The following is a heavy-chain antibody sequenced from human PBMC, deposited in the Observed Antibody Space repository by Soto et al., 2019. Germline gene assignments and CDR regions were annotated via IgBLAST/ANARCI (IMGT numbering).Heavy chain of an antibody. CDR1: GFTFSSYV. D-gene: IGHD3-22*01. CDR3: AKDQGRGYYDSSGYYDY. J-gene: IGHJ4*02. Sequence: GGSLRLSCAASGFTFSSYVMSWVRQAPGKGLEWVSAISGSGGSTYYADSVKGRFTIARDNSKNTLYLQMNSLRAEDTAVYYCAKDQGRGYYDSSGYYDYWGQGTLVTVSS. CDR2: ISGSGGST. V-gene: IGHV3-23*01.